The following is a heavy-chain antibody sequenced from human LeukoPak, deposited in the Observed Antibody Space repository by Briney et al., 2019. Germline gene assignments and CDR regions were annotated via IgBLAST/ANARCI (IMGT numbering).Heavy chain of an antibody. CDR3: AKSRPAGPGGYFDI. CDR2: LSYDGSNK. D-gene: IGHD3-16*01. V-gene: IGHV3-30*18. Sequence: GGSLRLSCAASGFTFSNYGMHWVRQAPGKELEWVAVLSYDGSNKYYADSMKGRFTISRDNSKDTLYLQRNSLRADDTAVYYCAKSRPAGPGGYFDIWGQGALVTVSS. J-gene: IGHJ4*02. CDR1: GFTFSNYG.